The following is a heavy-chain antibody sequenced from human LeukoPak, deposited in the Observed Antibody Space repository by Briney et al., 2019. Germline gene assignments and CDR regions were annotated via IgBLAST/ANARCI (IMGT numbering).Heavy chain of an antibody. J-gene: IGHJ4*02. CDR1: GYSISSGYY. D-gene: IGHD3-10*01. CDR2: IYHSGTT. V-gene: IGHV4-38-2*02. CDR3: ARDFGED. Sequence: PSETLSLTCTVSGYSISSGYYWGWIRQPPGKGLEGIGTIYHSGTTYYNPSLKSRVTISVDTSKNQFFLKLSSVTAADTAVYYCARDFGEDWGQGTLVTVSS.